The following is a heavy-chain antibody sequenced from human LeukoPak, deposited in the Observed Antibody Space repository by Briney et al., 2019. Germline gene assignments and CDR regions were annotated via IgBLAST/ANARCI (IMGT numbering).Heavy chain of an antibody. D-gene: IGHD1-26*01. J-gene: IGHJ4*02. CDR2: INHSGST. V-gene: IGHV4-34*01. CDR3: ARVGGWEPKLHGVTFDY. CDR1: GGSFSGYY. Sequence: SETLSLTCAVFGGSFSGYYWSWIRQPPGKGLEWIGEINHSGSTNYNPSLKSRVTISVDTSKNQFSLKLSSVTAADTAVYFCARVGGWEPKLHGVTFDYLGQGTLVTVSS.